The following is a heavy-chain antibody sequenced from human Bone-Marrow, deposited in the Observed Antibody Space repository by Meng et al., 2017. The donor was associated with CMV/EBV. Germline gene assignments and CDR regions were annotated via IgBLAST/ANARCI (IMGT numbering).Heavy chain of an antibody. Sequence: SVKVSCKASGGTLSSYAISWVRQAPGQGLEWMGGIIPIFGTANYAQKFQGRVTITTDESTSTAYMELSSLRSEDTAVYYCARDRISGSYPYYYYYGMDVWGQGTAVTVSS. CDR3: ARDRISGSYPYYYYYGMDV. CDR2: IIPIFGTA. CDR1: GGTLSSYA. J-gene: IGHJ6*02. V-gene: IGHV1-69*05. D-gene: IGHD1-26*01.